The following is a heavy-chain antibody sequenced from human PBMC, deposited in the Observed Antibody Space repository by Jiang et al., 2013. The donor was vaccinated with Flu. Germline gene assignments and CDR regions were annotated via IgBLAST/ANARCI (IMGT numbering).Heavy chain of an antibody. V-gene: IGHV4-34*01. CDR3: ARGVQLWFVGFIY. CDR2: INHSGST. D-gene: IGHD5-18*01. Sequence: LLKPSETLSLTCAVYGGSFSGYYWSWIRQPPGKGLEWIGEINHSGSTNYNPSLKSRVTISVDTSKNQFSLKLSSVTAADTAVYYCARGVQLWFVGFIYWGQGTLVTVSS. J-gene: IGHJ4*02. CDR1: GGSFSGYY.